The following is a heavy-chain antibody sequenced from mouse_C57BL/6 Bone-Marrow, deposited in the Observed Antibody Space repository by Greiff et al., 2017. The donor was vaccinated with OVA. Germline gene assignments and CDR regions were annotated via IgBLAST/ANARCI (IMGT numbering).Heavy chain of an antibody. V-gene: IGHV2-6*01. Sequence: VKLVESGPGLVAPSQSLSITCTVSGFSLTSYGVDWVRQSPGKGLEWLGVIWGDGSTNYNSALKSRLSLSKDNSKSQVFLKMNSLQTDDTAMYYCASRYGNLWFAYWGQGTLVTVSA. J-gene: IGHJ3*01. CDR3: ASRYGNLWFAY. CDR2: IWGDGST. CDR1: GFSLTSYG. D-gene: IGHD2-1*01.